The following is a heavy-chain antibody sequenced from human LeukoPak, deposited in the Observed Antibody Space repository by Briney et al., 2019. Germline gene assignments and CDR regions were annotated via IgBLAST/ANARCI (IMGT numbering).Heavy chain of an antibody. Sequence: ASVKVSCKASGYTFTGYYMHWVRQAPGQGLEWMGSIFPSSGGPRYAQKFQGRVTMTRDTSISTAYMELSSLRSDDTAVYYCARKGEVYGDYDYWGQGTLVTVSS. CDR3: ARKGEVYGDYDY. D-gene: IGHD4-17*01. CDR1: GYTFTGYY. V-gene: IGHV1-2*02. J-gene: IGHJ4*02. CDR2: IFPSSGGP.